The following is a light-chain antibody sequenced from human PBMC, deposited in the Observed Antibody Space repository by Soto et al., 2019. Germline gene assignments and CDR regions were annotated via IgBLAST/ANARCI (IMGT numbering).Light chain of an antibody. Sequence: EIVMTQSPATLSVSPGERATLSCRASQSVSSNLAWYQQKPGQAPRLLIYGASNRATGIPARFSGSGSGTECTRTICSLQSEDFAVDYFQLYNNWPPYTFGQGTKLEIK. V-gene: IGKV3-15*01. CDR2: GAS. CDR3: QLYNNWPPYT. J-gene: IGKJ2*01. CDR1: QSVSSN.